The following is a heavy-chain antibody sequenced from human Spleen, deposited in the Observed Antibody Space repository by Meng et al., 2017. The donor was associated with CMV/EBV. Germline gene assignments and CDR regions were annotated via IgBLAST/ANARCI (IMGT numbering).Heavy chain of an antibody. Sequence: CNASGYTFTGYYMHWVRQAPGQGLEWMGWINPNSGGTNYAQKFQGRVTMTRDTSISTAYMELSRLRSDDTAVYYCARDGKKGWGLDPWGQGTLVTVSS. V-gene: IGHV1-2*02. J-gene: IGHJ5*02. CDR1: GYTFTGYY. D-gene: IGHD3-16*01. CDR3: ARDGKKGWGLDP. CDR2: INPNSGGT.